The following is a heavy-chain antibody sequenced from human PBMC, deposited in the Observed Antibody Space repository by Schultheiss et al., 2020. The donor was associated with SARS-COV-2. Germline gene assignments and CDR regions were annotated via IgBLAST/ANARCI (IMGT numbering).Heavy chain of an antibody. CDR2: ISGSGGST. CDR3: AKDMASRDDY. J-gene: IGHJ4*02. CDR1: GFTFSSYA. V-gene: IGHV3-23*01. D-gene: IGHD3-10*01. Sequence: GESLKISCAASGFTFSSYAMSWVRQAPGKGLEWVSVISGSGGSTYYADSVKGRFTISRDNSKNTLYLQMNSLRAEDTAVYYCAKDMASRDDYWGQGTLVTVSS.